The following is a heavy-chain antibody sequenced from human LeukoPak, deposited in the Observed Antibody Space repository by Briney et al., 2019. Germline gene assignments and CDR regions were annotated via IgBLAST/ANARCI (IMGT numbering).Heavy chain of an antibody. D-gene: IGHD4-23*01. J-gene: IGHJ3*02. CDR2: INSDGSST. Sequence: GGSLRLSCAASGFTFSSYWMHWVRQAPGKGLVWVSRINSDGSSTSYADSVKGRFTISRDNAKNTLYLQINSLRAEDTAVYYCARGGYGGNSGDAFDIWGQGTMVTVSS. CDR1: GFTFSSYW. CDR3: ARGGYGGNSGDAFDI. V-gene: IGHV3-74*01.